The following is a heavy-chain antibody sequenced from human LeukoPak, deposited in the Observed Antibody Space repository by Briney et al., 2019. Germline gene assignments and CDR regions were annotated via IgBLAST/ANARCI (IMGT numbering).Heavy chain of an antibody. CDR2: ISGSGGST. CDR3: ANTNSGWYYFDY. D-gene: IGHD6-19*01. Sequence: PGGSLRLPCAASGFTFSSYAMSWVRQAPGKGLEWVSAISGSGGSTYYADSVKGRFTISRDNSKNTLYLQMNSPRAEDTAVYYCANTNSGWYYFDYWGQGTLVTVSS. CDR1: GFTFSSYA. V-gene: IGHV3-23*01. J-gene: IGHJ4*02.